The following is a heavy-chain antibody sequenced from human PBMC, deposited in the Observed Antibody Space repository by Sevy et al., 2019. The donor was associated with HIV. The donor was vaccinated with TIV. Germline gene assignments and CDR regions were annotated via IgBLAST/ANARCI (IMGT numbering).Heavy chain of an antibody. V-gene: IGHV4-59*01. D-gene: IGHD1-20*01. CDR3: ARSRVITGTFDY. J-gene: IGHJ4*02. CDR1: GGSISGYY. Sequence: SETLSLTCTVSGGSISGYYWSWIRQPPGKGLEWIGYISYSGSTNYNPSLKSRVTISVDTSKSEFSLKLSSVTAADTAVYYCARSRVITGTFDYWGQGTLVTVSS. CDR2: ISYSGST.